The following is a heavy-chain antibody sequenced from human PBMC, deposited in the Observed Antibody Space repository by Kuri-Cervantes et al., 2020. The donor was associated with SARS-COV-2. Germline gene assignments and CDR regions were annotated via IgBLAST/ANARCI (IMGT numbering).Heavy chain of an antibody. J-gene: IGHJ5*02. D-gene: IGHD6-13*01. Sequence: GESLKISCAASGFTFSSYGMHWVRQAPGKGLEWVAVISYDGSNKYYADSVKGRFTISRDNSKNTLYLQMNSLRAEDTAVYYCAREVIAAAGTGFDPWGQGTLVTVSS. CDR3: AREVIAAAGTGFDP. V-gene: IGHV3-30*03. CDR1: GFTFSSYG. CDR2: ISYDGSNK.